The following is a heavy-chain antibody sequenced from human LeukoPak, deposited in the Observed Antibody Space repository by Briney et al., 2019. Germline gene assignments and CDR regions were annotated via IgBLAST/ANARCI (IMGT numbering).Heavy chain of an antibody. Sequence: ASVKVSCKASGGTFTHDPISWLRQAPGQRLDWIGNISPLLGTTLYTQEFQGRVTITTVKSTTTIYMDLYSLTSEDTAMYYCARDRCTGSYCHHDHWGQGTLVTVS. CDR1: GGTFTHDP. CDR3: ARDRCTGSYCHHDH. V-gene: IGHV1-69*08. J-gene: IGHJ4*02. D-gene: IGHD2-8*02. CDR2: ISPLLGTT.